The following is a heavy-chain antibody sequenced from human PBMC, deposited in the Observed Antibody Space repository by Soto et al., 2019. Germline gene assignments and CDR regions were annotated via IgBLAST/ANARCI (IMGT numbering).Heavy chain of an antibody. CDR2: ISAYNGNT. D-gene: IGHD6-13*01. Sequence: QVQLVQSGAEVKKPGASVKVSCKASGYTFTSYGISWVRQAPGQGLEWMGWISAYNGNTNYAQKLQGRVTMTTDTSTSTSYMVLRSLIADDTAVYYCARIGSSRPDYYYGRDVWGQGTTVTVSS. V-gene: IGHV1-18*01. J-gene: IGHJ6*02. CDR3: ARIGSSRPDYYYGRDV. CDR1: GYTFTSYG.